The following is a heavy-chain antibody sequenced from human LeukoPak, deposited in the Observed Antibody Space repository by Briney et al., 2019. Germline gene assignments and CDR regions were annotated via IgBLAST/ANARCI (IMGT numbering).Heavy chain of an antibody. Sequence: GASVKVSCKASGYTFTGYYMHWVRQAPGQGLEWMGWISAYNGNTNYAQKLQGRVTMTTDTSTSTAYMELRSLRSDDTAVYYCARAPDIVATGMDVWGKGTTVTVSS. CDR2: ISAYNGNT. D-gene: IGHD5-12*01. V-gene: IGHV1-18*04. CDR1: GYTFTGYY. CDR3: ARAPDIVATGMDV. J-gene: IGHJ6*03.